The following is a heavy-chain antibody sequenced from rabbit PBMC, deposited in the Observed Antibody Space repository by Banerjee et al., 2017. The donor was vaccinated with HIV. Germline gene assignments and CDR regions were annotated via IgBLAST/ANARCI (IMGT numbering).Heavy chain of an antibody. Sequence: QLKESGGGLVQPGGSLKLSCEASGFDFSNYYMSWVRQAPGKGLEWIGYIDPNFGTTYYASWVNGRFPISSHNAQNTLYLQLNSLTAADTATYFCARNPLTIVVAGVPYYFDLWGQGTLVTVS. CDR2: IDPNFGTT. D-gene: IGHD4-1*01. CDR1: GFDFSNYY. V-gene: IGHV1S7*01. J-gene: IGHJ4*01. CDR3: ARNPLTIVVAGVPYYFDL.